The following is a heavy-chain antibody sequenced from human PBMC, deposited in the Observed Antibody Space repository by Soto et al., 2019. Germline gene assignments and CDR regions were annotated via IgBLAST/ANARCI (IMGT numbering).Heavy chain of an antibody. CDR1: GFTFSSYW. Sequence: PGGSLRLSCAASGFTFSSYWMSWVRQAPGKGLEWVANIKQDGSEKYYVDSVKGRFTISRDNAKNSLYLQMNSLRAEDTAVYYCARRPYHYDFAFDIWGQGTMVTVSS. J-gene: IGHJ3*02. V-gene: IGHV3-7*01. CDR3: ARRPYHYDFAFDI. D-gene: IGHD3-3*01. CDR2: IKQDGSEK.